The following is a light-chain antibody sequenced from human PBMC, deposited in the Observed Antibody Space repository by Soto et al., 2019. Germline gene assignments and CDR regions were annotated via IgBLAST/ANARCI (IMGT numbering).Light chain of an antibody. V-gene: IGKV3-20*01. J-gene: IGKJ2*01. CDR3: QQYDGSLYT. CDR1: QTVSSRH. CDR2: GAS. Sequence: EIVLTQSPGTLSLSPGEGATLSCRASQTVSSRHLAWYQQKPGQAPRLLIYGASSRATGIPDRFGGSGSGTDFTLTISRLEPEDFAVYYCQQYDGSLYTFGQGTKLEIK.